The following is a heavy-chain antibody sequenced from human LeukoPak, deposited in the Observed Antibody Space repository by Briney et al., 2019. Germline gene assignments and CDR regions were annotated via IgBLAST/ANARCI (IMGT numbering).Heavy chain of an antibody. CDR3: ARGGGNFDY. J-gene: IGHJ4*02. D-gene: IGHD2-15*01. V-gene: IGHV3-21*01. CDR2: ISSTSTYI. Sequence: TGGSLRLSCAASEFTFSSYTINWVRQAPGKGLEWVSSISSTSTYISYADSVKGRFTISRDNAKNSLYLQMNSLRAEDTAAYYCARGGGNFDYWGQGTLVTVSS. CDR1: EFTFSSYT.